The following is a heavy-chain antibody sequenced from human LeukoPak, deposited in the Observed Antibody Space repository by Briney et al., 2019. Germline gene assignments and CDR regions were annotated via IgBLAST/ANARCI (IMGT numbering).Heavy chain of an antibody. D-gene: IGHD3-22*01. V-gene: IGHV4-4*02. J-gene: IGHJ2*01. Sequence: SETLSLTCAVSGDAISSSSWWSWVRPPPGQGLAWIGEVYHTGNTNYNPSFKSRVTISVDKSKNQFSLKMTSVTAADTAVYYCARDLTDESYFDWRTYRNWYFDLWGRGTRVAVSS. CDR2: VYHTGNT. CDR3: ARDLTDESYFDWRTYRNWYFDL. CDR1: GDAISSSSW.